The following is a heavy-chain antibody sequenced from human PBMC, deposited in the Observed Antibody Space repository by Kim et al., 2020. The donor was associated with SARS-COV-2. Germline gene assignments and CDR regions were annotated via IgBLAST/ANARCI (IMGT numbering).Heavy chain of an antibody. V-gene: IGHV4-31*03. D-gene: IGHD3-22*01. J-gene: IGHJ4*02. CDR2: IHFSGST. CDR1: GGSISTGGHY. CDR3: ARDTSGYTFDA. Sequence: SETLSLTCTVSGGSISTGGHYWSWIRQFPGGALEWIGYIHFSGSTYYHPSLESRVTLSVDTSRNEFSLRLRSVTAADTAVYFCARDTSGYTFDAWGQG.